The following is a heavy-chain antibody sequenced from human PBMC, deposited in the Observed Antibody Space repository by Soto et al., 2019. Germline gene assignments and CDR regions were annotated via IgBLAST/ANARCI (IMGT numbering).Heavy chain of an antibody. V-gene: IGHV1-69*13. J-gene: IGHJ3*01. CDR1: GGTFSSYA. CDR2: IIAIFGTA. D-gene: IGHD1-26*01. Sequence: ASVKVSCKASGGTFSSYAISWVRQAPGQGLEWMGGIIAIFGTANYAQKFQGRVTITADESTSTVYMELSSLRSDDTAVYYCARERGGAIIVGVTGTFDVCGQGTMVTVSS. CDR3: ARERGGAIIVGVTGTFDV.